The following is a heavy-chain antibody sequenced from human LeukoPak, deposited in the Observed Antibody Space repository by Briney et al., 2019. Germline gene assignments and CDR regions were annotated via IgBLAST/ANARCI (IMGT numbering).Heavy chain of an antibody. CDR1: GFTFSGSA. J-gene: IGHJ4*02. D-gene: IGHD2-2*03. CDR2: IRSKANSYAT. V-gene: IGHV3-73*01. Sequence: PGGSLRLSCAASGFTFSGSAMHWVRQASGKGLEWVGRIRSKANSYATAYAASVKGRFTISRDDSKNTAYLQMNSLKTEDTAVYYCTRWIIGRPDDWGQGTLVTVSS. CDR3: TRWIIGRPDD.